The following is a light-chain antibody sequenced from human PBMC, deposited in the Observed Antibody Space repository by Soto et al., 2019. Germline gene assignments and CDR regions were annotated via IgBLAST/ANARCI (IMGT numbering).Light chain of an antibody. CDR1: QSVGSSY. J-gene: IGKJ1*01. CDR2: GAS. CDR3: QQYDRSPRT. Sequence: EIVLTQSPAALSLSPGDRASVSCRAGQSVGSSYLAWYQQKPGQAPRLLIYGASSRATGVPDRFSGSGSRTDFTLTISRLEPEDFAVYYCQQYDRSPRTFGQGTKVAIK. V-gene: IGKV3-20*01.